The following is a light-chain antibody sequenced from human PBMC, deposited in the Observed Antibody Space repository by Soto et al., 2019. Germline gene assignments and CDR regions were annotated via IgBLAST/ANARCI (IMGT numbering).Light chain of an antibody. CDR2: GAS. V-gene: IGKV3-20*01. CDR1: QSVSSSY. J-gene: IGKJ2*01. CDR3: QQYGSPPHT. Sequence: EIVLTQSPGTLSLSPGERATLSCRASQSVSSSYLAWYQHKPGQAPRLLIYGASSRATGIPDRFSGSGSGTDVTLTISRLEPEDFAVYYCQQYGSPPHTFGQGTKLEIK.